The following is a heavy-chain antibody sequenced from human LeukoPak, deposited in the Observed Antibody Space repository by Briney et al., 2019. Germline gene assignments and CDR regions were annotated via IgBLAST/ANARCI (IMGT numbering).Heavy chain of an antibody. CDR1: GGSFSSNT. J-gene: IGHJ4*02. CDR3: ARGLFTTVVTPAY. Sequence: ASVKVSCKASGGSFSSNTINWVRQATGQGLEWMGWMNPNSGNTGYAQKFQGRVTMTRSTSISTAYMELSSLRSEDTAVYYCARGLFTTVVTPAYWGQGTLVTVSS. D-gene: IGHD4-23*01. V-gene: IGHV1-8*02. CDR2: MNPNSGNT.